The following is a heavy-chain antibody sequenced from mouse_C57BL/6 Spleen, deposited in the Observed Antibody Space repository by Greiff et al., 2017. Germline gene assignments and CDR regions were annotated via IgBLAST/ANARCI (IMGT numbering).Heavy chain of an antibody. Sequence: EVQGVESGGGLVQPKASLKLSCAASGFSFNTYSMNWVRQAPGQGLEWVARIRSKSNNYATYYADSVKDRFTITRDDSESMLYLQMNNLKTEDTAMYYCVRQNYGSSGWFAYWGQGTLVTVSA. J-gene: IGHJ3*01. CDR3: VRQNYGSSGWFAY. V-gene: IGHV10-1*01. CDR1: GFSFNTYS. CDR2: IRSKSNNYAT. D-gene: IGHD1-1*01.